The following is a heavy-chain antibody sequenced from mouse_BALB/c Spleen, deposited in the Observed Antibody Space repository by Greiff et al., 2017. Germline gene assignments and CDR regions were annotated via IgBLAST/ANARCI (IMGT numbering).Heavy chain of an antibody. Sequence: EVKLVESGPSLVKPSQTLSLTCSVTGDSITSGYWNWIRKFPGNKLEYMGYISYSGSTYYNPSLKSRISITRDTSKNQYYLQLNSVTTEDTATYYCAREKDDGYYVDYWGQGTTLTVSS. CDR2: ISYSGST. CDR1: GDSITSGY. CDR3: AREKDDGYYVDY. V-gene: IGHV3-8*02. J-gene: IGHJ2*01. D-gene: IGHD2-3*01.